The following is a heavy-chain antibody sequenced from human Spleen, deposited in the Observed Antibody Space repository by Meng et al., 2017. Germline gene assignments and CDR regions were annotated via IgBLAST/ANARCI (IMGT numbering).Heavy chain of an antibody. J-gene: IGHJ6*02. CDR1: GFTFSSYA. D-gene: IGHD6-25*01. CDR3: ARGGSAYGMDV. Sequence: GESLKISCAASGFTFSSYAMHWVRQAPGKGLEWVAVISYDGSNKYYADSVKGRFTISRDNSKNTLYLQMNSLRAEDSAVYYCARGGSAYGMDVWGQGTTVTVSS. CDR2: ISYDGSNK. V-gene: IGHV3-30*04.